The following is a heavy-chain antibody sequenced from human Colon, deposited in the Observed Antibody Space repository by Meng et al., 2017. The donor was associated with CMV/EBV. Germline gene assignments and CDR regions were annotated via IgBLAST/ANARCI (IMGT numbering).Heavy chain of an antibody. CDR3: ARATKSSCWEVLDY. D-gene: IGHD2-2*01. CDR1: GEPFSGYY. CDR2: SYYTGST. Sequence: QVQLQQWGAGLLKPSETLSLTCAVYGEPFSGYYWTWIRQPPGRGLEWIGESYYTGSTNYSPSLKSRVTISLDTSKNQFSLKLNSVTAADTAVYYCARATKSSCWEVLDYWGHGTLVTVSS. V-gene: IGHV4-34*01. J-gene: IGHJ4*01.